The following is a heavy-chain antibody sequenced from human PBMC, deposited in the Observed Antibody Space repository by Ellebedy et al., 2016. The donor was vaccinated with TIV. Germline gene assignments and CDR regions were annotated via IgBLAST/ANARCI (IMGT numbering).Heavy chain of an antibody. J-gene: IGHJ5*02. D-gene: IGHD5-18*01. V-gene: IGHV4-39*07. CDR3: ARVLVARGYSYGHHNWFDP. CDR1: GGSISSSSYY. CDR2: IYYSGST. Sequence: SETLSLXXTVSGGSISSSSYYWGWIRQPPGKGLEWIGSIYYSGSTYYNPSLKSRVTISVDTSKNQFSLKLSSVTAADTAVYYCARVLVARGYSYGHHNWFDPWGQGTLVTVSS.